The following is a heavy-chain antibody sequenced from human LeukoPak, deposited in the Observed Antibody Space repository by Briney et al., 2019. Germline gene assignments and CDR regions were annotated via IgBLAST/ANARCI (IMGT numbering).Heavy chain of an antibody. CDR2: ISGSGGST. CDR1: GFTVSSNY. Sequence: GGSLRLSCAASGFTVSSNYMSWVRQAPGKGLEWVSAISGSGGSTYYADSVKGRFTISRDNSKNTLYLQMNSLRAEDTAVYYCARYDFILISYFDLWGRGALVTVSS. D-gene: IGHD3-3*01. V-gene: IGHV3-23*01. CDR3: ARYDFILISYFDL. J-gene: IGHJ2*01.